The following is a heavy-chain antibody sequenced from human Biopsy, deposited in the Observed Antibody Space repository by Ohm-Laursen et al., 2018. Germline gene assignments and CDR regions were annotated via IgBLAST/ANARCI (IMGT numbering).Heavy chain of an antibody. V-gene: IGHV4-59*01. J-gene: IGHJ3*01. D-gene: IGHD3-3*01. CDR3: ARLFRLDDYWNDDPPDGFDV. CDR1: GDSITTYY. CDR2: ISDTGTT. Sequence: TLSLTCTVSGDSITTYYWNWIRQAPGKGLEWIGYISDTGTTNYNPSLRGRVAMSVDTSKNQFSLQLTSVTAADTAMFFCARLFRLDDYWNDDPPDGFDVWGQGTMVTVSS.